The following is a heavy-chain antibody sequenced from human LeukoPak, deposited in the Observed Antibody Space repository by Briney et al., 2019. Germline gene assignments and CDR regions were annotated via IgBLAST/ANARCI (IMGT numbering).Heavy chain of an antibody. J-gene: IGHJ4*02. V-gene: IGHV3-74*01. Sequence: PGGSLRLSCAASGFTFSNYWMHWVRQAPGKGLVWVSRINRDGGSTNYADSVKGRFTISRDNAKNTVFLQMNSLRAEDTAVYYCALPLRDGDFYFDYWGQGALVTVSS. CDR1: GFTFSNYW. CDR2: INRDGGST. D-gene: IGHD4-17*01. CDR3: ALPLRDGDFYFDY.